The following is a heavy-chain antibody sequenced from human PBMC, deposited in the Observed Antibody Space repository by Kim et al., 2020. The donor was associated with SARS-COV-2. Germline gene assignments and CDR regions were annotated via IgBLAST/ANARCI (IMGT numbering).Heavy chain of an antibody. J-gene: IGHJ4*02. Sequence: DSVKGRFTISRDNSKNTLYLQMNSLRAEDTAVYYCAKDHGYCSGGSCYLGYWGQGTLVTVSS. D-gene: IGHD2-15*01. V-gene: IGHV3-23*01. CDR3: AKDHGYCSGGSCYLGY.